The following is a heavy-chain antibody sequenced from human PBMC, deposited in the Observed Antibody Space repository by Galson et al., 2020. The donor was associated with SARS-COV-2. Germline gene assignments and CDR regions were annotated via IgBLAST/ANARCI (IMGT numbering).Heavy chain of an antibody. Sequence: GGSLRLSCAVSGFPFSSYTMNWVRQAPGKGLEWVSSISSGSNYIYYADSVKGRFTISRDNAKNSLYLQMNSLRAEDTAVYYCARDASWAMFGMDVWGQGTTVTGSS. D-gene: IGHD1-26*01. CDR1: GFPFSSYT. CDR3: ARDASWAMFGMDV. CDR2: ISSGSNYI. V-gene: IGHV3-21*01. J-gene: IGHJ6*02.